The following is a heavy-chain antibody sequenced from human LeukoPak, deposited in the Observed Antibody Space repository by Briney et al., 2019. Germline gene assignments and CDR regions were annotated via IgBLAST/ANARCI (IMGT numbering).Heavy chain of an antibody. Sequence: SETLSLTCAVYGGSFSGYYWSWIRQPPGKGQEWTGEINHSGSTNYNPSLKSRVTISVDTSKNQFSLKLSSVTAADTAVYYCARKDCSSTSCYSPFDIWGQGTMVTVSS. CDR1: GGSFSGYY. J-gene: IGHJ3*02. CDR2: INHSGST. CDR3: ARKDCSSTSCYSPFDI. D-gene: IGHD2-2*01. V-gene: IGHV4-34*01.